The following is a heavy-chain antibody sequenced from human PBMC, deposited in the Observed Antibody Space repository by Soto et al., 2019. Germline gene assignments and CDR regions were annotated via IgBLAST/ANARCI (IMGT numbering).Heavy chain of an antibody. CDR3: ARSIVVVTALDY. Sequence: QVQLVQSGAEEKKPGASVKVSCKASGYTFTSYAMHWVRQAPGQRLEWMGWINAGNGNTKYSQKFKGRVTITRDTAASTVYMVLSSMRSEHTAVYYCARSIVVVTALDYWGQGTLVTVSS. D-gene: IGHD2-21*02. J-gene: IGHJ4*02. CDR1: GYTFTSYA. V-gene: IGHV1-3*05. CDR2: INAGNGNT.